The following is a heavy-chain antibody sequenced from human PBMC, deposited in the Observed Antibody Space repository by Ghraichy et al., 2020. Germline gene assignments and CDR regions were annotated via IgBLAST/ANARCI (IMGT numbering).Heavy chain of an antibody. J-gene: IGHJ3*02. D-gene: IGHD3-22*01. V-gene: IGHV6-1*01. CDR1: GDSVSSNSAA. CDR2: TYYRSKWYN. CDR3: ARDRISGYYDSSGYYPSDAFDI. Sequence: SQTLSLTCAISGDSVSSNSAAWNWIRQSPSRGLEWLGRTYYRSKWYNDYAVSVKSRITINPDTSKNQFSLQLNSVTPEDTAVYYCARDRISGYYDSSGYYPSDAFDIWGQGTMVTVSS.